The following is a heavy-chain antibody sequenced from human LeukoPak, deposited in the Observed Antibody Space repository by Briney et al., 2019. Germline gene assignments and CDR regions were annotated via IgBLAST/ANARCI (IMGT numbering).Heavy chain of an antibody. CDR3: ARSTVTTLDY. D-gene: IGHD4-17*01. J-gene: IGHJ4*02. CDR2: ISSSSSTI. Sequence: GGSLRLSCAVSGFTFSSYSMNWVRQAPGKGLEWVSYISSSSSTIYYADSVKGRFTISRDNAKNSLYLQMNSLRAEDTAVYYCARSTVTTLDYWGQGTLVTVSS. V-gene: IGHV3-48*01. CDR1: GFTFSSYS.